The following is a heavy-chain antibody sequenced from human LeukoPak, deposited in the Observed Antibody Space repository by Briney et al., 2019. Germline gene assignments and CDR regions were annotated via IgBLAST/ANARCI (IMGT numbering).Heavy chain of an antibody. V-gene: IGHV1-46*01. Sequence: ASVKVSCKASGCTFTSYYMHWVRQAPGQGLEWMGKINPSGGSTSYAQKFQGRVTMTRDTSTSTVYMELRSLRSEDTAVYYCARGAGSSIWYYYYGMDVWGQGTTVTVSS. J-gene: IGHJ6*02. CDR1: GCTFTSYY. CDR2: INPSGGST. D-gene: IGHD6-13*01. CDR3: ARGAGSSIWYYYYGMDV.